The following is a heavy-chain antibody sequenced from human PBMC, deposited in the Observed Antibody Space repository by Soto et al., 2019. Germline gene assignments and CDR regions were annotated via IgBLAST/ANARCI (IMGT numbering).Heavy chain of an antibody. V-gene: IGHV3-7*01. CDR2: IKQDGSEK. J-gene: IGHJ6*02. D-gene: IGHD2-15*01. CDR3: ARDSVVVVAAGDGMDV. Sequence: EVQLVESGGGLVQPGGSLRLSCAASGFTFSSYWMSWVRQAPGKGLEWVANIKQDGSEKYYVDSVKGRFTISRDNAKNSLYLQMNSLRAEDTAVYYCARDSVVVVAAGDGMDVWGQGTTVTVSS. CDR1: GFTFSSYW.